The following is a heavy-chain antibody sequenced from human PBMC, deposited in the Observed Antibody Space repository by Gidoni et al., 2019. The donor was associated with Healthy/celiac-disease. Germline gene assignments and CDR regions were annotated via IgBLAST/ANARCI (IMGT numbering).Heavy chain of an antibody. D-gene: IGHD6-13*01. Sequence: ELQLVESGGGLIQPGGSLRLSCAASGFTVSSNYMSWVRQAPGKGLEWVSVIYTGGSTYYADSVKGRFTISRDNSKNTLYLQMNSLRAEDTAVYYCARELAAAGYYYYGMDVWGQGTTVTVSS. CDR3: ARELAAAGYYYYGMDV. J-gene: IGHJ6*02. CDR1: GFTVSSNY. CDR2: IYTGGST. V-gene: IGHV3-53*01.